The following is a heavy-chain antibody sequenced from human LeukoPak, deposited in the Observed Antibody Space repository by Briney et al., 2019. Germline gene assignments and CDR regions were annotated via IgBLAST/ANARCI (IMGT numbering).Heavy chain of an antibody. CDR2: IRYDGSNK. J-gene: IGHJ1*01. V-gene: IGHV3-30*02. CDR3: AKDSVAVAGTIQH. D-gene: IGHD6-19*01. CDR1: GFTSSSYR. Sequence: GGSLRLSCAASGFTSSSYRMHWVRQAPGKGLEWVAFIRYDGSNKYYADSVKGRFTISRDNSKNTLYLQMNSLRAEDTAVYYCAKDSVAVAGTIQHWGQGTLVTVSS.